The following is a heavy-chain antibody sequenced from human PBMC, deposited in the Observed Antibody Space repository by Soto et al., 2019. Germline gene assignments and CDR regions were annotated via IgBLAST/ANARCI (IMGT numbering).Heavy chain of an antibody. J-gene: IGHJ4*02. Sequence: EVQLVESGGVVVQPGGSLRLSCAASGFTFDDYTMHWVRQAPGKGLEWVSLISWDGGSTYYADSVKGRFTISRDNSKNSLYLQMNSLRTEDTALYYCAKGDSSGYYYSRGGPFDYWGQGTLVTVSS. CDR3: AKGDSSGYYYSRGGPFDY. D-gene: IGHD3-22*01. CDR2: ISWDGGST. CDR1: GFTFDDYT. V-gene: IGHV3-43*01.